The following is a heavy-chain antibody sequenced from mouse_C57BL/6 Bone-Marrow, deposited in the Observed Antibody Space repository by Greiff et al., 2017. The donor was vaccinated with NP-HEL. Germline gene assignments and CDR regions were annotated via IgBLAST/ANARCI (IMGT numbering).Heavy chain of an antibody. CDR2: IYPGSGNT. CDR1: GYTFTDYY. Sequence: QVQLQQPGAELVRPGASVKLSCKASGYTFTDYYINWVKQRPGQGLEWIARIYPGSGNTYYNEKFKGKATLTAEKSSSTAYMQLSSLTSEDSAVYFCASEVYDPWFAYWGQGTLVTVSA. D-gene: IGHD1-1*01. CDR3: ASEVYDPWFAY. V-gene: IGHV1-76*01. J-gene: IGHJ3*01.